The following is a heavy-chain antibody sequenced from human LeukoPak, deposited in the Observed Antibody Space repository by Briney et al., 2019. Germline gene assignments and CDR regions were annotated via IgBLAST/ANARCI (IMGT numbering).Heavy chain of an antibody. CDR3: AKDRDSYHDY. Sequence: GGSLRLSCAASGFTFSSYGMHWVRQAPGKGLEWVAVISYDGSNKYYADSVKGRFTISRDNSKNTLYLQMNSLRAEDTAVYYCAKDRDSYHDYWCQGTRVTVSS. J-gene: IGHJ4*02. D-gene: IGHD2-21*02. V-gene: IGHV3-30*18. CDR1: GFTFSSYG. CDR2: ISYDGSNK.